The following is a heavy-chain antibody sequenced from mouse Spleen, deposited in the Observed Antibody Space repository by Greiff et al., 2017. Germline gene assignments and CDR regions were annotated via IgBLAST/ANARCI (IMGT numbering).Heavy chain of an antibody. CDR2: ISSGSSTI. Sequence: EVKLMESGGGLVKPGGSLKLSCAASGFTFSDYGMHWVRQAPEKGLEWVAYISSGSSTIYYADTVKGRFTISRDNAKNTLFLQMTSLRSEDTAMYYCARPVRQGFDYWGQGTTLTVSS. J-gene: IGHJ2*01. V-gene: IGHV5-17*01. CDR1: GFTFSDYG. D-gene: IGHD2-14*01. CDR3: ARPVRQGFDY.